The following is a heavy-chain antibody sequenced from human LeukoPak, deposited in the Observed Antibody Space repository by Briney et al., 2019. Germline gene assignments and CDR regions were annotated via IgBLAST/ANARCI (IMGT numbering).Heavy chain of an antibody. V-gene: IGHV3-23*01. CDR3: AKDSDHGGSGWYWGYYFDC. J-gene: IGHJ4*02. Sequence: GGSLRLSCAASGFTFSSYAMTWVRQAPGKGLGWVSAISGSGASTYYADSVKGRFTISRDNSKNTLYLQMNNLKAEDTAVYYCAKDSDHGGSGWYWGYYFDCWGQGALVTVSS. D-gene: IGHD6-19*01. CDR1: GFTFSSYA. CDR2: ISGSGAST.